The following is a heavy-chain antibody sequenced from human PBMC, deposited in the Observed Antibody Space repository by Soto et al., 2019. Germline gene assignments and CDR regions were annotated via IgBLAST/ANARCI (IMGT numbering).Heavy chain of an antibody. CDR1: GASMSTFY. CDR3: ARAHSPKSSSWYWFDS. D-gene: IGHD6-13*01. Sequence: QVQLQESGPGLVKPSETLSLTCIVSGASMSTFYWTWIRQPPGKGLEWIGYIHHTGSTNSNPSLKSRVTRSGDTSNNQVSLRLSSVTAADTAVYYCARAHSPKSSSWYWFDSWGQGTRVTVSS. CDR2: IHHTGST. J-gene: IGHJ5*01. V-gene: IGHV4-59*01.